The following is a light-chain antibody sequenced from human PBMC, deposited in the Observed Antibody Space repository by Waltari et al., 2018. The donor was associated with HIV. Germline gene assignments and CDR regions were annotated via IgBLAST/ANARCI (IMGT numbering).Light chain of an antibody. CDR1: QGITNS. J-gene: IGKJ2*01. CDR2: AAS. CDR3: QQYYSSSIT. V-gene: IGKV1-NL1*01. Sequence: DIQMTQSPSSLSAPVGDRATITCRASQGITNSLAWSQHQLGKAPKLLLYAASRLESGFSSRFSGNGSGTDLTLTISSLQPGDFAAYYCQQYYSSSITFGQGTKLEIK.